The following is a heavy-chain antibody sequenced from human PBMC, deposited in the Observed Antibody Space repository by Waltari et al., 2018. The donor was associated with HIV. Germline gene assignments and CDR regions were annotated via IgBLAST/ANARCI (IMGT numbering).Heavy chain of an antibody. D-gene: IGHD2-21*01. Sequence: QVQLQESGPGLVKSSQTLSLTCTVSGGSISSSNYYWSWIRRPAGKGLEWSGRVFLSGSTNYNPSLKSRISMSIDPSKNQFSLNLRSVTAEDTATYFCARRYCGRACNDFYYFDLWGRGTLVTVSS. CDR3: ARRYCGRACNDFYYFDL. CDR1: GGSISSSNYY. J-gene: IGHJ2*01. V-gene: IGHV4-61*02. CDR2: VFLSGST.